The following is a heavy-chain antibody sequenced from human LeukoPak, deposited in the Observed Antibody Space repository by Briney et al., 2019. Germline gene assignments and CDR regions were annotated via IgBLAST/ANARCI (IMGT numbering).Heavy chain of an antibody. CDR2: IYYSGST. Sequence: SETLSLTCTVSGASIRGTSYYWAWIRQTPGKGLDWIGSIYYSGSTHYTTSLKSRVPISVDTSKNQFSLRVSSVTAADAAVYYCARNTSSSNHGGFDYWGQGILVTVSS. CDR1: GASIRGTSYY. D-gene: IGHD2-2*01. CDR3: ARNTSSSNHGGFDY. J-gene: IGHJ4*02. V-gene: IGHV4-39*01.